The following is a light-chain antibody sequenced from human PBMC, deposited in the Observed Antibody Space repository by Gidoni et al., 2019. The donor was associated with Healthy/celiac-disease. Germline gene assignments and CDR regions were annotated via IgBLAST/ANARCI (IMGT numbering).Light chain of an antibody. Sequence: DIVMTQSPLSLPVTPGEPASISCRSSQSILHSNGYNYLDWYLQKPGQSPQLLIYLGSNRASGVPDRFSGSGSGTDFTLKISRVEAEDVGVYYCMQALQTLLTFXGXTKVEIK. J-gene: IGKJ4*01. V-gene: IGKV2-28*01. CDR3: MQALQTLLT. CDR1: QSILHSNGYNY. CDR2: LGS.